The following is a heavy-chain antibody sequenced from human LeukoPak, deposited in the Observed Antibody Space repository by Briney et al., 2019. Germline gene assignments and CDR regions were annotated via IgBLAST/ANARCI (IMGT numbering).Heavy chain of an antibody. D-gene: IGHD6-13*01. J-gene: IGHJ5*02. CDR1: GYTFTSYG. V-gene: IGHV1-46*01. Sequence: GASVKVSCKASGYTFTSYGISWVRQAPGQELEWMGIINPSGGSTSYAQKFQGRVTMTRDMSTSTVYMELSSLRSEDTAVYYCARVAAAGTVGWFDPWGQGTLVTVSS. CDR2: INPSGGST. CDR3: ARVAAAGTVGWFDP.